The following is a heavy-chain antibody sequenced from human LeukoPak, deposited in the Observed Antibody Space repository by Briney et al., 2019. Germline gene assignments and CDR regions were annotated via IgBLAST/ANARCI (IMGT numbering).Heavy chain of an antibody. CDR1: GFTFSSYA. CDR2: IYPGDSDT. Sequence: GGSLRLSCAASGFTFSSYAMSWVRQAPGKGLEWMGIIYPGDSDTRYSPSFQGQVTISADKSISTAYLQWSSLKASDTAMYYCARGPSSGSTFDYWGQGTLVTVSS. V-gene: IGHV5-51*01. D-gene: IGHD6-19*01. J-gene: IGHJ4*02. CDR3: ARGPSSGSTFDY.